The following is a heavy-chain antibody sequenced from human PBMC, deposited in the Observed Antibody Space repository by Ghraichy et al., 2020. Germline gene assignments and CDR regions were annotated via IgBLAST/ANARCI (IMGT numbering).Heavy chain of an antibody. J-gene: IGHJ6*02. D-gene: IGHD1-14*01. CDR1: GFIFSDSA. CDR2: IRSKPNSYAT. V-gene: IGHV3-73*01. CDR3: TRRPEDYYYYAIDV. Sequence: LSLTCAASGFIFSDSAMHWVRQASGKGLEWVGRIRSKPNSYATAYAASVNGRFTISRDDSKNTAYLQMNSLKTEDTAVYYCTRRPEDYYYYAIDVWGQGTTVTVSS.